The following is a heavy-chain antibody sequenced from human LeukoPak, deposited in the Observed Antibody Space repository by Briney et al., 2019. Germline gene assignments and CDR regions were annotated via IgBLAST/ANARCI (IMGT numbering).Heavy chain of an antibody. CDR2: IYYSGST. CDR3: ARTDYGGNEG. Sequence: PSETLSLTCTISAASISSSSHHWGWIRQHPGKGLEWIGYIYYSGSTYYNPSLKSRVTISVDTSKNQFSLKLSSVTAADTAVYYCARTDYGGNEGWGQGTLVTVSS. J-gene: IGHJ4*02. CDR1: AASISSSSHH. V-gene: IGHV4-31*03. D-gene: IGHD4-23*01.